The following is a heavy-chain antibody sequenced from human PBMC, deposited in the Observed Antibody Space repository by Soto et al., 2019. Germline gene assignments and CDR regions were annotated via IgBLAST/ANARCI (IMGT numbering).Heavy chain of an antibody. D-gene: IGHD2-2*01. J-gene: IGHJ4*02. V-gene: IGHV5-51*01. Sequence: GESLKISCKGSEYSFANYWIGWVRQMPGKGLEWMGIIYPGDSDTGYSPSFQGQVTISADKSISTAYLQWSSLRASDTALYYCARHGRGTGYCSSTSCYYFDYWGQGTLVTVSS. CDR2: IYPGDSDT. CDR3: ARHGRGTGYCSSTSCYYFDY. CDR1: EYSFANYW.